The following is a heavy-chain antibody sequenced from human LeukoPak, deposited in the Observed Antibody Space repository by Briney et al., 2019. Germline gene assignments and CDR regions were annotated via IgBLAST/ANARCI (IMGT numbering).Heavy chain of an antibody. CDR3: AATVDTAMVHYSGYYYCMDV. J-gene: IGHJ6*03. V-gene: IGHV3-20*04. CDR1: GFTFSSYT. D-gene: IGHD5-18*01. Sequence: GGSLRLSCAASGFTFSSYTMSWVRQVPGKGLEWVAGINWNGGSTDYADSVKGRFTISRDNAKNSLYLQMNSLRAEDTALYYCAATVDTAMVHYSGYYYCMDVWGKGTTVTVSS. CDR2: INWNGGST.